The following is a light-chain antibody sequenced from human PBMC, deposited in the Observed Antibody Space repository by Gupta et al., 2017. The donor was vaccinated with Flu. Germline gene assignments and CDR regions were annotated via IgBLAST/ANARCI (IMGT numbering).Light chain of an antibody. CDR2: DDV. CDR3: QVWDMNTDYRHVI. CDR1: NIRSKS. V-gene: IGLV3-21*02. Sequence: SYVLTQPPSVSVAPGQTAKMTCGGDNIRSKSVHWYQQRPGQAPVLVVYDDVDRPSGIPERFSGSNSGNTATLTISGVEAEDEADYYCQVWDMNTDYRHVIFGGGTRLTVL. J-gene: IGLJ2*01.